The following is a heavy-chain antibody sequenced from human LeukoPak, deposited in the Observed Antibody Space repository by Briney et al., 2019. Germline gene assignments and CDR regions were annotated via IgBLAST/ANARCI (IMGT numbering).Heavy chain of an antibody. CDR2: MNRNSGNT. Sequence: ASVKVSCKASGYTFTSYDINWVRQATGQGLEWMGWMNRNSGNTGYAQKFQGRVTMTRNTSISTAYMELSSLRSEDTAVYYCARRLVGATVFDYWGQGTLVTVSS. CDR1: GYTFTSYD. J-gene: IGHJ4*02. D-gene: IGHD1-26*01. V-gene: IGHV1-8*01. CDR3: ARRLVGATVFDY.